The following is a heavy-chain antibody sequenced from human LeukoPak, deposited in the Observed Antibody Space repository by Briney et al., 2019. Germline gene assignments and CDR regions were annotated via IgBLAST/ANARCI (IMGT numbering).Heavy chain of an antibody. J-gene: IGHJ4*02. D-gene: IGHD2-2*01. CDR3: AGGTSHGNYY. CDR2: IIPILGIA. Sequence: ASVKVSCKASGGAFSSYAISWVRQTPGQGLEWMGRIIPILGIANYAQKFQGRVTITADKSTSTAYMELSSLRSEDTAVYYCAGGTSHGNYYWGQGTLVTVSS. CDR1: GGAFSSYA. V-gene: IGHV1-69*04.